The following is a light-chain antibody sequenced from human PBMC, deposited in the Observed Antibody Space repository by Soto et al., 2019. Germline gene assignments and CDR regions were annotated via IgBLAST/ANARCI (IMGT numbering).Light chain of an antibody. CDR2: WAS. Sequence: MTQSPDSLAVSLGERATLTCKSSLSVLYSSNNKNYLAWYQQKPGQPPKLLIYWASTRESGVPDRFSGSGSATDFTLTISSLQAEDVAVYYCQQYYSTPYTFGQGTKLEIK. J-gene: IGKJ2*01. CDR1: LSVLYSSNNKNY. V-gene: IGKV4-1*01. CDR3: QQYYSTPYT.